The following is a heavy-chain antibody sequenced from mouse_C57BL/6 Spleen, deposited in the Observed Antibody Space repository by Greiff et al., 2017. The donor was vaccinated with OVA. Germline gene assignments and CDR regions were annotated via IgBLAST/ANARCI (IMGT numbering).Heavy chain of an antibody. V-gene: IGHV1-26*01. Sequence: VQLQQSGPELVKPGASVKISCKASGYTFTDYYMNWVKQSHGKSLEWIGDINPNNGGTSYNQKFKGKATLTVDKSSSTAYMELRSLTSEDSAVYYCARGSRRSGGFAYWGQGTLVTVSA. CDR3: ARGSRRSGGFAY. J-gene: IGHJ3*01. D-gene: IGHD3-2*02. CDR2: INPNNGGT. CDR1: GYTFTDYY.